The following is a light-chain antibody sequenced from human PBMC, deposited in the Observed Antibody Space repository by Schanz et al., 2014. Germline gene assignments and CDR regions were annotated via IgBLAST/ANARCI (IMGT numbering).Light chain of an antibody. J-gene: IGKJ2*01. CDR2: LGS. CDR3: MQALQTPLT. CDR1: QSLLHSNGYNY. V-gene: IGKV2-28*01. Sequence: DIVMPQSPLSLPVTPGEPASISCRSSQSLLHSNGYNYLDWYLQKPGQSPQLLISLGSNRASGVPDRFSGSASGTDFTLKISRVEAEDVGVYYCMQALQTPLTFGQGTKLEIK.